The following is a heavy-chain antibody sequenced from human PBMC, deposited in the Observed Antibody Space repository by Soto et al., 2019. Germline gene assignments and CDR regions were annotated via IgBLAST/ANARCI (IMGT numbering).Heavy chain of an antibody. CDR3: ARNGRPSLYYYMDV. J-gene: IGHJ6*03. CDR1: GLTVSNQY. D-gene: IGHD2-8*01. V-gene: IGHV3-66*01. CDR2: IHSGGNT. Sequence: PGGSPRLSCAASGLTVSNQYMTWVRQAPGKGLEWVSVIHSGGNTFYADSVKGRFTISRDNSKNTLYLQMNSLRAEDTAVYHCARNGRPSLYYYMDVWGKGTTVTVSS.